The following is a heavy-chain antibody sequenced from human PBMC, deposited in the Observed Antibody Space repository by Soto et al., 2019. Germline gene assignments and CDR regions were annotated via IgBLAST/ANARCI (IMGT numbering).Heavy chain of an antibody. Sequence: EVQLLESGGGLVQPGGSLRLSCAASGFTFSSYAMSWVRQAPGKGLEWVSAISGSGGSTYYADSVKGRFTISSDNSKNTLYLQMNGLRAEDTAVYYCAKDKPVTYYDILTSSFDYWGQGTLVTVSS. V-gene: IGHV3-23*01. D-gene: IGHD3-9*01. CDR1: GFTFSSYA. J-gene: IGHJ4*02. CDR2: ISGSGGST. CDR3: AKDKPVTYYDILTSSFDY.